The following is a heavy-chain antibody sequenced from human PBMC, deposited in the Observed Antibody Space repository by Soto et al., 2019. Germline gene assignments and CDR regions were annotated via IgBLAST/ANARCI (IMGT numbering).Heavy chain of an antibody. Sequence: PWETLSLTCAVSGGSISSGGYSWSWIRQPPGKGLECIGYIYHSGSTYYSPSLKSRVTISVDRSKNQFSLKLSSVTAADTAVYYCARGPPLGYWGQGTLVTVSP. CDR2: IYHSGST. V-gene: IGHV4-30-2*01. CDR1: GGSISSGGYS. J-gene: IGHJ4*02. CDR3: ARGPPLGY.